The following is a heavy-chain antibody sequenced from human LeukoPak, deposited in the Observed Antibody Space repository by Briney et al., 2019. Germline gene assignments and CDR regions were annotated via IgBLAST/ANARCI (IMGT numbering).Heavy chain of an antibody. V-gene: IGHV3-21*01. CDR2: ISSSSSYI. D-gene: IGHD1-26*01. CDR3: ARDQDSGSYGAADSFDY. Sequence: PGGSLRLSCAASGFTFSSYSMNWVRQAPGKGLEWVSSISSSSSYIYYADSVKGRFTISRDNAQNSLYLQMNSLRAEDTAVYYCARDQDSGSYGAADSFDYWGQGTLVTVSS. J-gene: IGHJ4*02. CDR1: GFTFSSYS.